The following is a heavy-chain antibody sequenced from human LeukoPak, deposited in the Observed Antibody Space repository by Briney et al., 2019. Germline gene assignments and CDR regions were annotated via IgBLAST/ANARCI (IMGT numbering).Heavy chain of an antibody. Sequence: SETLSLTCTVSGGSISSYYWSWIRQPPGKGLEWIRYFYYSGSTNYNPSLKSRVTISVDTSKNQFSLKLSSVTAADTAVYYCAREAEYSSSWYRGRGYYFDYWGQGTLVTVSS. CDR3: AREAEYSSSWYRGRGYYFDY. J-gene: IGHJ4*02. D-gene: IGHD6-13*01. CDR2: FYYSGST. V-gene: IGHV4-59*01. CDR1: GGSISSYY.